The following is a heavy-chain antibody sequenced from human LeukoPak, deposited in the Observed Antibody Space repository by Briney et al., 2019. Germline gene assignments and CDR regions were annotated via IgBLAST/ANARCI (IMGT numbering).Heavy chain of an antibody. Sequence: PSETLSLTCTVSGGSISSYYLSWIRQPPGKGLEWIGYIYYSGSTNYNPSLKSRVTISVDTSKNQFSLKLSSVTAADTAVYYCARGRIAARPYYYYYMDVWGKGTTGTVSS. CDR2: IYYSGST. CDR1: GGSISSYY. V-gene: IGHV4-59*01. D-gene: IGHD6-6*01. CDR3: ARGRIAARPYYYYYMDV. J-gene: IGHJ6*03.